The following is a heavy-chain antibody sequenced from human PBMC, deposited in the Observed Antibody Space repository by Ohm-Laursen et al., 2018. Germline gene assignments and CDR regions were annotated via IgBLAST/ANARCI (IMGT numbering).Heavy chain of an antibody. CDR3: AKDENMAIIWGLFDF. CDR2: ISYDGTNK. Sequence: SLRLSCAASGFTFSSYGMHWVRQAPGKGLEWVALISYDGTNKYYADSVKGRFAISRDNSKNTLYLEVNSLRPEDTAMYYCAKDENMAIIWGLFDFWGQGALVTVSS. CDR1: GFTFSSYG. V-gene: IGHV3-30*18. J-gene: IGHJ4*02. D-gene: IGHD5-24*01.